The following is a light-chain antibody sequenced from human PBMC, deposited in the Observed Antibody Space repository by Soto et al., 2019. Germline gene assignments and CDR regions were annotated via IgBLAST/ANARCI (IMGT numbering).Light chain of an antibody. CDR3: SSYASPSSLGMI. V-gene: IGLV2-14*01. CDR1: RGDIGGYNY. Sequence: QSALTQPASVSGSPGRSITISCTGSRGDIGGYNYVSWYQQHPGKAPKLMIYEVSNRPSGVSNRFSASKSGNTASLTISGLQAEDEADYYCSSYASPSSLGMIFGGGTKLTVL. CDR2: EVS. J-gene: IGLJ2*01.